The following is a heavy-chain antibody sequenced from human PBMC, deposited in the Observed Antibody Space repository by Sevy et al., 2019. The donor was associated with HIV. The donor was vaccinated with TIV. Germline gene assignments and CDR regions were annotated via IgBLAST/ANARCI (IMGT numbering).Heavy chain of an antibody. V-gene: IGHV1-2*06. Sequence: ASVKVSCKASGYTFTGYYMHWVRQAPGQGLEWMGRINPNSGGTNYAQKFQGRVTMTRDTSISTAYMELSRLRSDDTAVYYCARGIVPAATYAGYYYYGMDVWGQGTTVTVSS. CDR3: ARGIVPAATYAGYYYYGMDV. CDR2: INPNSGGT. D-gene: IGHD2-2*01. CDR1: GYTFTGYY. J-gene: IGHJ6*02.